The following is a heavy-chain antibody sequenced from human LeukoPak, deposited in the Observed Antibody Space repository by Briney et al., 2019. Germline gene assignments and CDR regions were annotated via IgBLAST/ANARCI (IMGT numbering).Heavy chain of an antibody. CDR3: AKEGTAMPY. J-gene: IGHJ4*02. CDR2: ISYDGSNK. Sequence: GRSLRLSCAASGFTFSSYGMHWVRQAPGKGLEWVAVISYDGSNKYYADSVKGRFTISRDNSKNTLYLQMNSLRAEDTAVYYCAKEGTAMPYWGQGTLVTVSS. D-gene: IGHD5-18*01. V-gene: IGHV3-30*18. CDR1: GFTFSSYG.